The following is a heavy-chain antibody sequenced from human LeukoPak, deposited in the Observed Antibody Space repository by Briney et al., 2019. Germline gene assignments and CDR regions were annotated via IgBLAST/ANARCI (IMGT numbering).Heavy chain of an antibody. J-gene: IGHJ4*02. CDR2: IRSKAHGGTT. D-gene: IGHD1-26*01. Sequence: PGRSLRLSCSASGFTFGDYAMGWGRQAPGNGLEWVGFIRSKAHGGTTEYAVSVKGRFTISRDDSKSIAYLQMNSLKTEDTAVYYCTRSGSYLLIDYWGQGTLVTVSS. CDR1: GFTFGDYA. CDR3: TRSGSYLLIDY. V-gene: IGHV3-49*04.